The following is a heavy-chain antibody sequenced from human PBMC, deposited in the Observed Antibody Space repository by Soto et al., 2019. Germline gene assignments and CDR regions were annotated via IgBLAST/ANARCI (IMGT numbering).Heavy chain of an antibody. CDR2: IIPILGIA. Sequence: QVQLVQSGAEVKKPGSSVKVSCKASGGTFSSYTISWVRQAPGQGLEWMGRIIPILGIANYAQKFQGRVTIAADKSTSTAYMELSSLRSEDTAVYYCASENSNYVLRGEDYWGQGTLVTVSS. J-gene: IGHJ4*02. V-gene: IGHV1-69*02. D-gene: IGHD4-4*01. CDR3: ASENSNYVLRGEDY. CDR1: GGTFSSYT.